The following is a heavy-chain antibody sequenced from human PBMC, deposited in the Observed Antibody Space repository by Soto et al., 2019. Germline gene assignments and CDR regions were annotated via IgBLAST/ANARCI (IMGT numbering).Heavy chain of an antibody. CDR1: GFTVSSNY. Sequence: EVQLVESGGGLVQPGGSLRLSCAASGFTVSSNYMSWVRQAPGKGLEWVSVIYSGGSTYYADSVKGRFTISRDNSRHPLYLQMNSLRAEDTAVYYCARGRAARPVPPEGMDVWGQGTTVTVS. D-gene: IGHD6-6*01. CDR3: ARGRAARPVPPEGMDV. CDR2: IYSGGST. V-gene: IGHV3-66*01. J-gene: IGHJ6*02.